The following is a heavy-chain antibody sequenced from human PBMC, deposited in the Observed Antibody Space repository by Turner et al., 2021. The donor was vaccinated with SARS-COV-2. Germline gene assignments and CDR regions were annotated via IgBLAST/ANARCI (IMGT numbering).Heavy chain of an antibody. J-gene: IGHJ6*02. Sequence: QLQLQESGPGLVKPSETLSLTCTVSGGSISSSSYYWGWIRQPPGKGLEWIGSSNYRGSTYYNPSLKGRVTISGDTSKNQFSLRLSSVTAADTAVYYCAGEEVVFRASHTLYYYGMDVWGQGTTVTVSS. CDR1: GGSISSSSYY. D-gene: IGHD3-22*01. CDR2: SNYRGST. V-gene: IGHV4-39*01. CDR3: AGEEVVFRASHTLYYYGMDV.